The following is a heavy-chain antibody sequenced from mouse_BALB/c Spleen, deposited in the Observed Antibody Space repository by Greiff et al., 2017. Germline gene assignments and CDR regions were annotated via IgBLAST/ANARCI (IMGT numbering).Heavy chain of an antibody. CDR1: GFTFSSYG. Sequence: EVQLVESGGGLVQPGGSLKLSCAASGFTFSSYGMSWVRQTPDKRLELVATINSNGGSTYYPDSVKGRFTISRDNAKNTLYLQMSSLKSEDTAMYYCARDHYGYYFDYWGQGTTLTVSS. D-gene: IGHD1-2*01. CDR2: INSNGGST. V-gene: IGHV5-6-3*01. CDR3: ARDHYGYYFDY. J-gene: IGHJ2*01.